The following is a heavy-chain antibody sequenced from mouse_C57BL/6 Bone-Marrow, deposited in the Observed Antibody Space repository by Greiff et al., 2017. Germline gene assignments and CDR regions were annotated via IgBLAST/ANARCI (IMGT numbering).Heavy chain of an antibody. V-gene: IGHV5-9*01. CDR3: SRQVTTVLATKYFDV. J-gene: IGHJ1*03. CDR2: ISGGGGNT. Sequence: EVQVVESGGGLVKPGGSLKLSCAASGFTFSSYTMSWVRQTPEKRLQWVAAISGGGGNTYYPDSVKSRFTISRDNDKNILYLQMSSLRSEDTALYYCSRQVTTVLATKYFDVWGTGTTVTVSS. CDR1: GFTFSSYT. D-gene: IGHD1-1*01.